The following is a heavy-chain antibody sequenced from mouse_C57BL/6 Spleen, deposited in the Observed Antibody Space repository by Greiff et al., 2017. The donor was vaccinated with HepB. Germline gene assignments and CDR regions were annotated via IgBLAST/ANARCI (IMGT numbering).Heavy chain of an antibody. CDR3: AGPPYYSNYVYFDY. CDR1: GFTFSSYT. J-gene: IGHJ2*01. D-gene: IGHD2-5*01. CDR2: ISGGGGNT. Sequence: EVQGVESGGGLVKPGGSLKLSCAASGFTFSSYTMSWVRQTPEKRLEWVATISGGGGNTYYPDSVKGRFTISRDNAKNTLYLQMSSLRSEDTALYYCAGPPYYSNYVYFDYWGQGTTLTVSS. V-gene: IGHV5-9*01.